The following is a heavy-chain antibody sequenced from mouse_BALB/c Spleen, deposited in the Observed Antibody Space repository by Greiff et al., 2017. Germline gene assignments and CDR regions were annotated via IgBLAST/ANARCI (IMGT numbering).Heavy chain of an antibody. Sequence: QVQLQQSGAELVKPGASVKLSCKASGYTFTCYYMYWVKQRPGQGLEWIGEINPSNGGTNFNEKFKSKATLTVDKSSSTAYMQLSSLTSEDSAVYYCTRSDYGSSPYYFDYWGQGTTRTVSS. CDR2: INPSNGGT. CDR1: GYTFTCYY. V-gene: IGHV1S81*02. CDR3: TRSDYGSSPYYFDY. J-gene: IGHJ2*01. D-gene: IGHD1-1*01.